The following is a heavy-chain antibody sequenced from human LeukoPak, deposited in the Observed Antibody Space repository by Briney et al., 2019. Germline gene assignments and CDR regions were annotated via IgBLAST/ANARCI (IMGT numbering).Heavy chain of an antibody. CDR1: GGSFSGYY. J-gene: IGHJ4*02. Sequence: SETLSLTCAVYGGSFSGYYWSWICQPPGKRLEWIGYIYYTGSTRYNPSLNGRVTISVDTSKNHFSLKLSSVTAADTAVYYCARWGCTSTTCYTPFDFWGPGTPVTVSS. V-gene: IGHV4-59*01. CDR2: IYYTGST. D-gene: IGHD2-2*02. CDR3: ARWGCTSTTCYTPFDF.